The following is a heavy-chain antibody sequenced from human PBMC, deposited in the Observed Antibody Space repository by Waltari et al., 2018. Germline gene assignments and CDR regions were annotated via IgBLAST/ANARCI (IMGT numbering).Heavy chain of an antibody. V-gene: IGHV4-38-2*01. CDR3: ARARRQLVGSDEY. CDR2: IYHSGST. CDR1: GYSISSGYY. J-gene: IGHJ4*02. Sequence: QVQLQESGPGLVQPSETLSPTCAVPGYSISSGYYGAWIRQPPGKGLEWIGSIYHSGSTYYNPSLKSRVTISVDTSKNQFSLKLSSVTAADTAVYYCARARRQLVGSDEYWGQGTLVTVSS. D-gene: IGHD6-6*01.